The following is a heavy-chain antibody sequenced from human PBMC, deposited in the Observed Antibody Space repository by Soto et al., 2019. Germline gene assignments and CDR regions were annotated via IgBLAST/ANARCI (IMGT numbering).Heavy chain of an antibody. D-gene: IGHD6-13*01. CDR3: ARRQSSSWYGL. CDR2: IYYSGST. CDR1: GGSISSSSYY. J-gene: IGHJ4*02. V-gene: IGHV4-39*01. Sequence: QLQLQESGPGLVKPSETLSLTCTVSGGSISSSSYYWGWIRQAPGKGLEWIGSIYYSGSTYYNPSLKSRVTITVDTSKNQSSLKPSSVTAADTAVYYCARRQSSSWYGLWGQGTLVTVSS.